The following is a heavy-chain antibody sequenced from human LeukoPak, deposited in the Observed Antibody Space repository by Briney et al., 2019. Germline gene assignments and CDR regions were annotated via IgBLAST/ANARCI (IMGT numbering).Heavy chain of an antibody. CDR3: AKDWGVMVRGVITY. V-gene: IGHV3-66*01. Sequence: GGSLRLSCAASGFNVSYKYMSWVRQAPGKGLEEVSILYSRGATHYLDSVQGRFTISRDNSKNALYLQMNSRRAEDTAVYYCAKDWGVMVRGVITYWGQGTLVTVSS. D-gene: IGHD3-10*01. CDR2: LYSRGAT. CDR1: GFNVSYKY. J-gene: IGHJ4*02.